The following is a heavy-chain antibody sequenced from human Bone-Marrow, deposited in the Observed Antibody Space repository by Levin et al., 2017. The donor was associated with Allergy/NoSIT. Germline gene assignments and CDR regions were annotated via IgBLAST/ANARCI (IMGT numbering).Heavy chain of an antibody. V-gene: IGHV1-18*01. D-gene: IGHD3-22*01. CDR1: GYIFGSYG. CDR3: AIHLYSVSSGYHPRGSYYYAMDV. J-gene: IGHJ6*02. CDR2: VHAVNGNG. Sequence: ASVKVSCKASGYIFGSYGITWVRQAPGQGLEWMGWVHAVNGNGIYARKFLGRVTVTTDTSTSTAYLQLTSLRSDDTAVDYCAIHLYSVSSGYHPRGSYYYAMDVWGQGTAVTVSS.